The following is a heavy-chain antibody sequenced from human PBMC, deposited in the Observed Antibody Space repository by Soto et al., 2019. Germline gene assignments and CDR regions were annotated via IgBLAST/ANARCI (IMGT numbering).Heavy chain of an antibody. V-gene: IGHV1-24*01. J-gene: IGHJ6*02. CDR2: FDPEDGET. Sequence: GASVKVSCKVSGYTLTELSMHWVRQAPGKGLEWMGGFDPEDGETIYAQKFQGRVTMTEDTSTDTAYMELSSLRSEDTAVYYCATCRPSYCGGDSSPDYYYYYGMDVWGQGTTVTVSS. D-gene: IGHD2-21*02. CDR3: ATCRPSYCGGDSSPDYYYYYGMDV. CDR1: GYTLTELS.